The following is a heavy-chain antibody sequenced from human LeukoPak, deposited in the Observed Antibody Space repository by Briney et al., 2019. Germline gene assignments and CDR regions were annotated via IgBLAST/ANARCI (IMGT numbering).Heavy chain of an antibody. CDR2: IYYSGST. Sequence: SETLSLTCTVSGGSISSYYWSWIRQPPGKGLEWIGYIYYSGSTNYNPSLKSRVTISVDTSKNQFSLKLISVTAADTAVYYCARGVGSGYTDYWGQGALVTVSS. D-gene: IGHD3-22*01. V-gene: IGHV4-59*01. CDR3: ARGVGSGYTDY. J-gene: IGHJ4*02. CDR1: GGSISSYY.